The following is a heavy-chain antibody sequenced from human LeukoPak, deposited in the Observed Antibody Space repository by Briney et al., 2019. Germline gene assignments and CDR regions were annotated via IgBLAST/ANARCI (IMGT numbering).Heavy chain of an antibody. CDR1: GFTFSSYA. CDR3: AKDGGGYDVYYYYGMEV. V-gene: IGHV3-66*01. CDR2: IYSGGRT. Sequence: GGSLRLSCAASGFTFSSYAMSWVRQAPGKGLQWVSVIYSGGRTYYADSVKGRFTISRDNSKNTLYLQMNSLRAEDTAVYYCAKDGGGYDVYYYYGMEVWGQGTTVTVSS. D-gene: IGHD5-12*01. J-gene: IGHJ6*02.